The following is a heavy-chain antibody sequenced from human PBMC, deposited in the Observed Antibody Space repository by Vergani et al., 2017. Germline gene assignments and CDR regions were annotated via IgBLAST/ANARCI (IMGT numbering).Heavy chain of an antibody. J-gene: IGHJ4*02. CDR3: AGDVVGKARAGFDY. CDR2: IYTTGST. Sequence: QVQLQESGPGLVRPSQTLSLTCTVSGGSISSGSIYWSWIRQPAGKGLEWIGRIYTTGSTNYNPSLKSRVTIPADTSKNQVSLRLTSVTAADTAVYYCAGDVVGKARAGFDYWDQGTLVTVSS. V-gene: IGHV4-61*02. D-gene: IGHD2-21*01. CDR1: GGSISSGSIY.